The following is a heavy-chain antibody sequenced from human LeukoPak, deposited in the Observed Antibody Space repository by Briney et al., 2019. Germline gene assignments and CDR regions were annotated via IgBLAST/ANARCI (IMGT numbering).Heavy chain of an antibody. CDR2: ISGSGGST. V-gene: IGHV3-23*01. CDR3: AKDMGGIAAAGFDY. Sequence: SGGSLRLSCAASGFTFSSYVMSWVRQAPGKGLEWVSAISGSGGSTYYADSVKGRFTISRDNSKNTLYLQMNSLRAEDTAVYYCAKDMGGIAAAGFDYWGQGTLVTVSS. D-gene: IGHD6-13*01. J-gene: IGHJ4*02. CDR1: GFTFSSYV.